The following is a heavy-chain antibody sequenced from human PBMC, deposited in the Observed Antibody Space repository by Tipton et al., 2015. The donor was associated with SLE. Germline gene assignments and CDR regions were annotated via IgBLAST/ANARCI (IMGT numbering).Heavy chain of an antibody. Sequence: GSLRLSCAASGFTFSSNWMSWVRQAPGKGLEWVANIKQDGSEKYYVDSVKGRFTISRDNAKNSLYLQMNSLRTEDTAVYYCARGGSSVGYWGQGTLVTVSS. CDR3: ARGGSSVGY. V-gene: IGHV3-7*01. D-gene: IGHD6-6*01. J-gene: IGHJ4*02. CDR2: IKQDGSEK. CDR1: GFTFSSNW.